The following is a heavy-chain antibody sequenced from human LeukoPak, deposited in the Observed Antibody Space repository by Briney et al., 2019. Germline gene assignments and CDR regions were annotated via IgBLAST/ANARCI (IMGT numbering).Heavy chain of an antibody. Sequence: PGGSLRLSCAASGFTFSSYAMSWVRQAPGKGLEWVSAISSSGGSTNYADSVKGRFTISRDNLKNTLDLQMNNLRAEDTAVYYCAKAGVGATVFDYWGQGTLVTVSS. CDR2: ISSSGGST. CDR1: GFTFSSYA. D-gene: IGHD1-26*01. CDR3: AKAGVGATVFDY. J-gene: IGHJ4*02. V-gene: IGHV3-23*01.